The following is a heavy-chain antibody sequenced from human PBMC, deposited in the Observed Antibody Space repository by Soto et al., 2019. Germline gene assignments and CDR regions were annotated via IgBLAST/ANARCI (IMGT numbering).Heavy chain of an antibody. D-gene: IGHD2-21*02. V-gene: IGHV4-39*01. CDR1: GGSISSSSYY. J-gene: IGHJ5*02. CDR2: IYYSGST. Sequence: PSETLSLTCTVSGGSISSSSYYWCWIRHPPGKGLEWIGSIYYSGSTYYNPSLKSRVTISVDTSKNQFSLKLSSVTAADTAVYYCARHELGGDYGSNWFDPWGQGTLVTVSS. CDR3: ARHELGGDYGSNWFDP.